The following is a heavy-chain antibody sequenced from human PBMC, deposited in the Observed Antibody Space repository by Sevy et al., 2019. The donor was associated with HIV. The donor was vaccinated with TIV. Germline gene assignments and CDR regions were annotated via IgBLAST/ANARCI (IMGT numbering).Heavy chain of an antibody. J-gene: IGHJ4*02. CDR1: GFTFSSYS. CDR3: ARGGFDTAMVNGVASDFDY. D-gene: IGHD5-18*01. Sequence: GGSLRLSCAASGFTFSSYSMNWVRQAPGKGLEWVSYISSSSSTIYYADSVKGRFTNSRDNAKNSLYLQMNSLRDEDTAVYYCARGGFDTAMVNGVASDFDYWGQGTLVTVSS. V-gene: IGHV3-48*02. CDR2: ISSSSSTI.